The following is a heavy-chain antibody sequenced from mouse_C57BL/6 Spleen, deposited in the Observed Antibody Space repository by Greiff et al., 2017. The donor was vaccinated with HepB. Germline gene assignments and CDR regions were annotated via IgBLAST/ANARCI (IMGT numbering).Heavy chain of an antibody. D-gene: IGHD2-4*01. J-gene: IGHJ4*01. CDR2: IDPSDSYT. V-gene: IGHV1-50*01. Sequence: QVQLQQSGAELVKPGASVKLSCKASGYTFTSYWMQWVKQRPGQGLEWIGEIDPSDSYTNYNQKFKGKATLTVDTSSSTAYMQLSSLTSEDSAVYYCARGGLRRYYAMDYWGQGTSVTVSS. CDR1: GYTFTSYW. CDR3: ARGGLRRYYAMDY.